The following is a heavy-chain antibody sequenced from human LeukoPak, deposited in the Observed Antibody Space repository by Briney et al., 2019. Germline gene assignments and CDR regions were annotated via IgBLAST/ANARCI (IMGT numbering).Heavy chain of an antibody. CDR1: GFNFSNFA. CDR2: ISGRGGS. D-gene: IGHD1-7*01. J-gene: IGHJ4*02. CDR3: AKSARITGTFYFDF. Sequence: GGSLRLSCAASGFNFSNFAMAWVHQAPGKGLDWVSVISGRGGSYSTDSVKGRFTVSRDNSMNTVFLQMNSLRADDTAVYYCAKSARITGTFYFDFWGQGTPVTVSS. V-gene: IGHV3-23*01.